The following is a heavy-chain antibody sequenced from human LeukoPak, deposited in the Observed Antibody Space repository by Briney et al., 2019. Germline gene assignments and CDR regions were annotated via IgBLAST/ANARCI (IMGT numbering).Heavy chain of an antibody. CDR2: IYYSGST. Sequence: SETLSLTCTVSGGSISSSSYYWGWIRQPPGKGLEWIGSIYYSGSTYYNPSLKSRVTISVDTSKNQFSLKLSSVTAADTAVYYCARGLRLVALRGVYFDYWGQGTLVTVSS. D-gene: IGHD3-10*01. CDR3: ARGLRLVALRGVYFDY. J-gene: IGHJ4*02. V-gene: IGHV4-39*07. CDR1: GGSISSSSYY.